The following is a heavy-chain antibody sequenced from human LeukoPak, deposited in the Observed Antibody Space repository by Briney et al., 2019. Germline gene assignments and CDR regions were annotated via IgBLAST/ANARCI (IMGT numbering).Heavy chain of an antibody. CDR3: ARDLGTMVRGVIPRNRGFDY. CDR2: ISSSSSTI. D-gene: IGHD3-10*01. V-gene: IGHV3-48*01. Sequence: GGSLRLSCAASRFTFSSYSMNWVRQAPGKGLEWVSYISSSSSTIYYADSVKGRFTISRDNAKNSLYLQMNSLRAEDTAVYYCARDLGTMVRGVIPRNRGFDYWGQGTLVTVSS. CDR1: RFTFSSYS. J-gene: IGHJ4*02.